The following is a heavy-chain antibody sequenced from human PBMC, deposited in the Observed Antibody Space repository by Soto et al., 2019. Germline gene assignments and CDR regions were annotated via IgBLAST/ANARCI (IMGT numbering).Heavy chain of an antibody. J-gene: IGHJ4*02. CDR2: IKEDGSEQ. V-gene: IGHV3-7*02. CDR3: ARGGRSNTEHQIFDY. D-gene: IGHD4-4*01. Sequence: GGSLRLSCAASGFSFNAYWMSWVRQVPGRGLEWVANIKEDGSEQYYLDSVKGRFTISRDNAKSSLYLQMTSLRAEDTALYYCARGGRSNTEHQIFDYWGQGTPVTVSS. CDR1: GFSFNAYW.